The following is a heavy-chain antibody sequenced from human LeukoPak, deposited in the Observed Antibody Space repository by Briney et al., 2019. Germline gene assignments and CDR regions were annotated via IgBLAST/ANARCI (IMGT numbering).Heavy chain of an antibody. CDR1: GFTFSSYA. V-gene: IGHV3-30-3*01. CDR3: AREGPYGYSGYDSNYFDY. Sequence: GRSLRLSCAASGFTFSSYAMHWVRQAPGKGLEWVAVISYDGSNKYYADSVKGRFTISRDNSKNTLYLQMNSLRAEDTAVYYCAREGPYGYSGYDSNYFDYWGQGTLVTVSS. D-gene: IGHD5-12*01. CDR2: ISYDGSNK. J-gene: IGHJ4*02.